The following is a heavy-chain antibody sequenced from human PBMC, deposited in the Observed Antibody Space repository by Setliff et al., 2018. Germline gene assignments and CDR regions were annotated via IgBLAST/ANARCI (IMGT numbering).Heavy chain of an antibody. CDR1: ESTFSSFG. V-gene: IGHV3-30*02. Sequence: GGSLRLSCTASESTFSSFGMYWVRQAPGKGLEWVAYIRFDESHKYYGDSVKGRFTISRDISTNTLYLQMGSLRVEDTAVYYCARIAEYDTLDIWGQGTMVTVSS. J-gene: IGHJ3*02. CDR3: ARIAEYDTLDI. CDR2: IRFDESHK.